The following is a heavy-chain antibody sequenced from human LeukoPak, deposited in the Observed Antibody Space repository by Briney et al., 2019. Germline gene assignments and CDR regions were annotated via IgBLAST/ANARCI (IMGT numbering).Heavy chain of an antibody. CDR3: ARGEYSSGWYMFFRY. D-gene: IGHD6-19*01. CDR1: GFTFSSYW. Sequence: GGSLRLSCAASGFTFSSYWMSWVRQAPGKGLEWVANIKQDGSEKYHVDSVKGRFTISRDNAKNSLYLQMNSLRAEDTAVYYCARGEYSSGWYMFFRYWGQGTLVTVSS. V-gene: IGHV3-7*01. J-gene: IGHJ4*02. CDR2: IKQDGSEK.